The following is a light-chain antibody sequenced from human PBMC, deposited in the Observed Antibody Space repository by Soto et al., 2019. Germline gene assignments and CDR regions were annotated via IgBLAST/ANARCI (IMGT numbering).Light chain of an antibody. CDR1: SGSVSTAYY. CDR2: STN. Sequence: QAVVTQEPSFSVSPGGTVTLTCGLSSGSVSTAYYPSWYQQTPGQAPRTLIYSTNTRSSGVPDRFSGSILGNKAALTITGAQADDESAYYCVLYVGSGITVFGGGTQLTVL. J-gene: IGLJ7*01. CDR3: VLYVGSGITV. V-gene: IGLV8-61*01.